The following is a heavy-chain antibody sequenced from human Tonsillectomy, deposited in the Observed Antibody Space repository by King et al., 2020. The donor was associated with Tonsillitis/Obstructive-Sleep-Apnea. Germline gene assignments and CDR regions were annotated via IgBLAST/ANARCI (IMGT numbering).Heavy chain of an antibody. CDR3: AKDGGLTYYDFWNGWDNKFYYMDA. V-gene: IGHV3-23*04. J-gene: IGHJ6*03. D-gene: IGHD3-3*01. CDR1: GFTFSSYA. CDR2: IRGSGGST. Sequence: VQLVESGGGLVQPGGSLRLSCVASGFTFSSYAMTWVRQAPGKGLEWVSAIRGSGGSTYYADSVKGRFTMSRDNSKNTLNLQMNSLRAEDTAVYYCAKDGGLTYYDFWNGWDNKFYYMDAWGKGTTVTVSS.